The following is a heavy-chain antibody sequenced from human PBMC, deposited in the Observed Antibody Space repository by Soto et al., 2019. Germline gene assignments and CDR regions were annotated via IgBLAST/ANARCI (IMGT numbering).Heavy chain of an antibody. D-gene: IGHD3-10*01. V-gene: IGHV1-69*13. CDR1: GYSFTSHY. CDR2: IYPSFGTA. CDR3: ARVNYGSGSTQTCGMDV. J-gene: IGHJ6*02. Sequence: SVKVACKAIGYSFTSHYMHWVRQAPGQGLEWMGTIYPSFGTANYAQKFQGRVTITADESTSTAYMELSSLRSEDTAVYYCARVNYGSGSTQTCGMDVWGQGTTVTVSS.